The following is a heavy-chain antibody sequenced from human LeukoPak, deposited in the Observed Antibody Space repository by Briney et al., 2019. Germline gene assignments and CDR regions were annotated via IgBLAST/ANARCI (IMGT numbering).Heavy chain of an antibody. CDR1: GITVSGNY. CDR3: AREAYYYGSGTESGGSYFFGMDI. V-gene: IGHV3-66*01. CDR2: TYRSGTT. Sequence: GGSLRLSCVASGITVSGNYMNWVRQAPGQGLEWVSVTYRSGTTYYADSVKGRFTVSRDTSGRTLFLQMNSLKAEDTAVYYCAREAYYYGSGTESGGSYFFGMDIWGPGTTVTVSS. J-gene: IGHJ6*02. D-gene: IGHD3-10*01.